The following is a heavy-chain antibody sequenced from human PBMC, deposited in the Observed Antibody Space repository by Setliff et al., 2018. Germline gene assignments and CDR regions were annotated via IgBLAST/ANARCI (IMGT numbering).Heavy chain of an antibody. D-gene: IGHD4-17*01. CDR1: GGSMTYYY. CDR2: IFHGESI. CDR3: ARHENDYGDYDDAFDI. Sequence: LSLTCTVSGGSMTYYYWSWVRQPPGKGLEWIGNIFHGESISYNPSLKSRVTISVDTSKNHFSLNLRSVTAADTAVYYCARHENDYGDYDDAFDIWGQGTMVTVSS. V-gene: IGHV4-59*08. J-gene: IGHJ3*02.